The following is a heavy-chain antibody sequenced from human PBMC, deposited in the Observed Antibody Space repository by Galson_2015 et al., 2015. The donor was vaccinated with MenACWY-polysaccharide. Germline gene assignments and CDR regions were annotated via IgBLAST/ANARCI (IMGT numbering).Heavy chain of an antibody. CDR3: ARAALRGVNNWFDP. CDR2: ISSSSSYI. CDR1: GFTFSSYS. V-gene: IGHV3-21*01. D-gene: IGHD3-10*01. J-gene: IGHJ5*02. Sequence: SLRLSCAASGFTFSSYSMNWVRQAPGKGLEWVSSISSSSSYIYYADSVKGRFTISRDNAKNSLYLQMNSLRAEDTAVYYCARAALRGVNNWFDPWGQGTLVTVSS.